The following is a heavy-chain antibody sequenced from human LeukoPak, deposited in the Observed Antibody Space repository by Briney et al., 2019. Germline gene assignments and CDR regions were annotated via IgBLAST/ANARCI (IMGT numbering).Heavy chain of an antibody. CDR2: IYNNGAT. CDR1: GFTFGGYA. D-gene: IGHD4-17*01. Sequence: GGSLRLSCTASGFTFGGYAMSWVRQAPGKGLEWVSVIYNNGATFYADSVKGRFIISRDNSKNTLYLQMNDLRAEDTAVYYCARDTRGTTVTGYYFDCWGQGTLVTVSS. CDR3: ARDTRGTTVTGYYFDC. J-gene: IGHJ4*02. V-gene: IGHV3-66*01.